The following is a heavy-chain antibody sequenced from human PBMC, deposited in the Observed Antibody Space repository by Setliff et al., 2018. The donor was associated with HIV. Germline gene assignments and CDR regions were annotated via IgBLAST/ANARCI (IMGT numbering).Heavy chain of an antibody. CDR3: ARGVGEYSSGWYPVQWPYYYYYGMDV. V-gene: IGHV4-34*01. J-gene: IGHJ6*02. CDR2: INYGRTT. Sequence: SETLSLTCAVYGGSFSGYYWRWIRQSPGKGLEWIEEINYGRTTNYNPSLESRVTMSLDTSKNQFSLNQNSVPAADTAVYYFARGVGEYSSGWYPVQWPYYYYYGMDVWGQGTTVTVSS. CDR1: GGSFSGYY. D-gene: IGHD6-19*01.